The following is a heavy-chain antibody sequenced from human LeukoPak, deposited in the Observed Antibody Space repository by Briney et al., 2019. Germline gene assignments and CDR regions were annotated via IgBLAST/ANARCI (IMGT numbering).Heavy chain of an antibody. CDR1: GASISSSY. CDR3: ARDQTYYVSSGYYYVTYLQH. D-gene: IGHD3-22*01. J-gene: IGHJ1*01. V-gene: IGHV4-4*07. CDR2: MSSGGST. Sequence: SETLSLACTVSGASISSSYCTWIRQSAGEGLEWIGRMSSGGSTTYNPSFKGRVTMSLDTSKRQFSLNLSSVTAADTAVYYCARDQTYYVSSGYYYVTYLQHWGQGILVTVSS.